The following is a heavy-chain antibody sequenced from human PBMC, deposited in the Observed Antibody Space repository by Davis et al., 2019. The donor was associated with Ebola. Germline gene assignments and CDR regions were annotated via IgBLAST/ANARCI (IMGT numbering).Heavy chain of an antibody. CDR2: MNPNSGNT. J-gene: IGHJ6*02. Sequence: ASVKVSCKASGYTFSSYDINWVRQAAGQGLEWMGWMNPNSGNTGYAQKFQGRVTMTRDTSISTAYMELRSLRSDDTAVYYCAASYCSSTSCFPGGYYGMDVWGQGTTVTVSS. V-gene: IGHV1-8*01. D-gene: IGHD2-2*01. CDR3: AASYCSSTSCFPGGYYGMDV. CDR1: GYTFSSYD.